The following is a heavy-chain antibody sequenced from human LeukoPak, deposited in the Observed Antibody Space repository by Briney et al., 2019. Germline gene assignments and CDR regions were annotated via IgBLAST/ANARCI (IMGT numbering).Heavy chain of an antibody. CDR2: ISGTSSHI. J-gene: IGHJ4*02. D-gene: IGHD6-13*01. CDR1: GFTFSNYH. V-gene: IGHV3-21*01. CDR3: ARWTQDSGTWYIDY. Sequence: PGGSLRLSCAASGFTFSNYHMTWVRRAPGKGLEWVSSISGTSSHIYYADSMKGRFTISRDNAKNSLYLQVSSLRAEDTAIYYCARWTQDSGTWYIDYWGQGTLVTVSS.